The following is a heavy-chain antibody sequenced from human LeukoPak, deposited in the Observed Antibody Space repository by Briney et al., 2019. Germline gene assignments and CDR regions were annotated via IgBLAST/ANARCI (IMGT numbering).Heavy chain of an antibody. CDR2: IYYSGST. D-gene: IGHD3-22*01. J-gene: IGHJ4*02. V-gene: IGHV4-31*03. CDR1: GGSISSGGYY. Sequence: PSETLSLTCTVSGGSISSGGYYWSWIRQHPGKGLEWIGYIYYSGSTYYNPSLKSRVTISVDTSKNQFSLKLRSVTAADTAVYYCASLNYYDGGAYHWGQGTLVTVSS. CDR3: ASLNYYDGGAYH.